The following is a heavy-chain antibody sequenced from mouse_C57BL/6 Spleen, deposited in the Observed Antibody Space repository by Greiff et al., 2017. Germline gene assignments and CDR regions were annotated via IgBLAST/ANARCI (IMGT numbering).Heavy chain of an antibody. CDR2: INPGSGGT. J-gene: IGHJ1*03. Sequence: QVQLQQSGAELVRPGTSVKVSCKASGYAFTNYLIEWVKQRPGQGLEWIGVINPGSGGTNYNEKFKGKATLTADKSSSTAYMQLSSLTSEDSAVYFCARRGPPGYFEVWGTGTTVTVSS. D-gene: IGHD3-3*01. CDR3: ARRGPPGYFEV. V-gene: IGHV1-54*01. CDR1: GYAFTNYL.